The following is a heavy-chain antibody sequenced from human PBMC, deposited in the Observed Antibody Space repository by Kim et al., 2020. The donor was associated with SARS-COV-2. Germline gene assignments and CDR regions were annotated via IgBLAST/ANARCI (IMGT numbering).Heavy chain of an antibody. CDR3: AIQLGHSYYYYGMDV. Sequence: GGSLRLSCAASGFTVSSNYMSWVRQAPGKGLEWVSVIYSGGSTYYADSVKGRFTISRDNSKNTLYLQMNSLRAEDTAVYYCAIQLGHSYYYYGMDVWGQGTTVTVSS. CDR1: GFTVSSNY. J-gene: IGHJ6*02. CDR2: IYSGGST. D-gene: IGHD7-27*01. V-gene: IGHV3-66*01.